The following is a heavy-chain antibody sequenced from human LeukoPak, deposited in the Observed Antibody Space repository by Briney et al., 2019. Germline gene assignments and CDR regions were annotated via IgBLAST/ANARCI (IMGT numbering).Heavy chain of an antibody. CDR3: ASSHDSSGND. D-gene: IGHD3-22*01. V-gene: IGHV3-7*01. CDR1: GFSFSSYW. J-gene: IGHJ4*02. Sequence: PGGSLRLSCVASGFSFSSYWMAWVRQAPGKGLEWVANIKYDGSHKYYVDSVKGRFTICRDNAKNSVYLQMNSLRVDDTAVYFCASSHDSSGNDWGQGTMVTVSS. CDR2: IKYDGSHK.